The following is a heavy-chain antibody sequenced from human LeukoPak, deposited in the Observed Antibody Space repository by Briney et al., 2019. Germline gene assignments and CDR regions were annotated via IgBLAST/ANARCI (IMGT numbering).Heavy chain of an antibody. CDR3: ARGGRRITIFGVVMVWFDP. CDR1: GGSFSGYH. D-gene: IGHD3-3*01. Sequence: SETLSLTCAVYGGSFSGYHWSWIRQPPGKGLEWIGEINHSGSTNYNPSLKSRVTISVDTSKNQFSLKLSSVTAADTAVYYCARGGRRITIFGVVMVWFDPWGQGTLVTVSS. V-gene: IGHV4-34*01. CDR2: INHSGST. J-gene: IGHJ5*02.